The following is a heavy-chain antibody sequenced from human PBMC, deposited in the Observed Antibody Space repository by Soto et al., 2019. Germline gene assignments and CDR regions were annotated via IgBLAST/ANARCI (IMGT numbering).Heavy chain of an antibody. D-gene: IGHD6-19*01. Sequence: SETLSLTCDVSGASITTYYWSWIRQAPGKGLEWIGNVYHTGSTDYNSSLRSRVTISVDTSKNQFSLNMNSVTAADTAVYYCARRLFGSGWTLDSWGQGALVTVS. CDR2: VYHTGST. J-gene: IGHJ4*02. CDR3: ARRLFGSGWTLDS. V-gene: IGHV4-59*13. CDR1: GASITTYY.